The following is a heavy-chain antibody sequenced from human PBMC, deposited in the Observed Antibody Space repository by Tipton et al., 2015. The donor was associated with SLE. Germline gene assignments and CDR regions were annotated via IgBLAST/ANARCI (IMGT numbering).Heavy chain of an antibody. CDR3: ARGWDYLDQAGIDY. CDR1: GFTFSSYA. CDR2: INHSGST. Sequence: LRLSCAASGFTFSSYAMHWIRQPPGKGLEWIGEINHSGSTNYNPSLKSRVTISVDTSKNQFSLKLSSVTAADTAVYYCARGWDYLDQAGIDYWGQGTLVTVSS. D-gene: IGHD1-7*01. V-gene: IGHV4-34*01. J-gene: IGHJ4*02.